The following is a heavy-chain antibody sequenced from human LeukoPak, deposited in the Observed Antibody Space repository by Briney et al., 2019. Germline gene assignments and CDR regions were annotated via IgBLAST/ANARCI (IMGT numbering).Heavy chain of an antibody. D-gene: IGHD3-9*01. V-gene: IGHV3-53*01. CDR1: GFTVSSNY. J-gene: IGHJ4*02. CDR3: AREAAYYDILTGLRAGYFDY. Sequence: GGSLRLSCAVSGFTVSSNYMSWVRQAPGKGLEWVSVIYSGGSTYYADSVKGRFTISRDNSKNTLYLQMNSLRAEDTAVYYCAREAAYYDILTGLRAGYFDYWGQGTLVTVSS. CDR2: IYSGGST.